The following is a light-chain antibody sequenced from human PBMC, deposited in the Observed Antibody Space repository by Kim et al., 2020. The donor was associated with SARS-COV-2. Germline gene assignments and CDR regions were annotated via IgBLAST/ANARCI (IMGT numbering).Light chain of an antibody. CDR1: SGSIASNY. J-gene: IGLJ3*02. CDR2: EDN. Sequence: KTVTISCTRSSGSIASNYVQWYQQRPGSSPTTVIYEDNQRPSGVPDRFSGSIDSSSNSASLTISGLKTDDEADYYCQSYDSSNQGVFGGGTKLTVL. CDR3: QSYDSSNQGV. V-gene: IGLV6-57*01.